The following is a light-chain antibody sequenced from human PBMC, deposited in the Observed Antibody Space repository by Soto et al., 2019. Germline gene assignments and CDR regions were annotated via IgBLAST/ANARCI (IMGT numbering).Light chain of an antibody. CDR1: QSISSW. Sequence: DIQMTQSPSTLSASVGDRVTITCRASQSISSWLAWYQQKPGKAPKLLIYKASSLESGVPSRFSGRGSGTEFTLTISSLQPDDFATYYCQQYNRRTFGQGTKVEI. V-gene: IGKV1-5*03. J-gene: IGKJ1*01. CDR3: QQYNRRT. CDR2: KAS.